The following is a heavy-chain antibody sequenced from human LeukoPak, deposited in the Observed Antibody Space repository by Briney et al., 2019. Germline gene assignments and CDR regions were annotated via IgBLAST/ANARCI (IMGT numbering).Heavy chain of an antibody. V-gene: IGHV1-2*02. CDR1: GYTFTGYY. J-gene: IGHJ2*01. CDR2: INPNSGGT. Sequence: ASVKVSCKASGYTFTGYYMHWVRQAPGQGLEWMGWINPNSGGTNYAQKFQGRVTMTRDTSISTAYMELSSLRSEDTDVYYCARDPAGTYWYFDLWGRGTLVTVSS. CDR3: ARDPAGTYWYFDL. D-gene: IGHD6-19*01.